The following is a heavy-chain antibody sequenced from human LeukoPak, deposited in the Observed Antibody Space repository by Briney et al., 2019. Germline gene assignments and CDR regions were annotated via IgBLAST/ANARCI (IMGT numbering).Heavy chain of an antibody. Sequence: ASVKVSCKASGYTFTSYYMHWVRQAPGQGLEWMGIINPSGGSTSYAQKFQGRVTMTRDMSTSTVYMELSSLRSEDTAVYYGARDGYEMATTRGGNFDYWGQGTLVTVSS. CDR3: ARDGYEMATTRGGNFDY. J-gene: IGHJ4*02. CDR2: INPSGGST. V-gene: IGHV1-46*01. CDR1: GYTFTSYY. D-gene: IGHD5-24*01.